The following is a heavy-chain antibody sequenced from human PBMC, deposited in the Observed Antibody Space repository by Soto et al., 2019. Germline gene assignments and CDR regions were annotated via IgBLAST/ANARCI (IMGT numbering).Heavy chain of an antibody. Sequence: LRLSCAASGFTFSSYEMNWVRQAPGKGLEWVSYISSSGSTIYYADSVKGRFTISRDNAKNSLYLQMNSLRAEDTAVYYCARDPRYGSGASYFDYWGQGTLVTVSS. J-gene: IGHJ4*02. CDR3: ARDPRYGSGASYFDY. V-gene: IGHV3-48*03. CDR1: GFTFSSYE. CDR2: ISSSGSTI. D-gene: IGHD3-10*01.